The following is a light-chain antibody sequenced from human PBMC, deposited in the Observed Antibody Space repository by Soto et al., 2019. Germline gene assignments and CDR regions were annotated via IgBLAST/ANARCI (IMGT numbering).Light chain of an antibody. Sequence: DIQMTLSPSTLPGSERDRLTLTCRASQTVYSRLAWYQQKPGKAPKLLIYGASTIKSRVPARFSGSGSGTEFTLTISRLEPDDFATYYCQQYGSYCGTFGQGTKVDIK. CDR1: QTVYSR. CDR2: GAS. J-gene: IGKJ1*01. CDR3: QQYGSYCGT. V-gene: IGKV1-5*03.